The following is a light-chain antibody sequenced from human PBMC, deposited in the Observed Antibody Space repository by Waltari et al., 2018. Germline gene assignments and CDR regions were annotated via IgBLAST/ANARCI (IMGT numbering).Light chain of an antibody. Sequence: DIQMTQSPSSLSASVGDRVTITCRASRTISIYLNWYQQKPVNAPNVLSYTASTLQPGVPSRFSGSGSGTDFTLTISSLQPEDFATYYCQQSHSTPLTFGGGTKVEIK. CDR2: TAS. CDR1: RTISIY. V-gene: IGKV1-39*01. CDR3: QQSHSTPLT. J-gene: IGKJ4*01.